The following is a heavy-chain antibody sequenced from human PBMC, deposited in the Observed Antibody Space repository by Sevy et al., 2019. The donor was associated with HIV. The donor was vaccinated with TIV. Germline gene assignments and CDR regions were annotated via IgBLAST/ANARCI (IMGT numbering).Heavy chain of an antibody. CDR1: GYTFTSYD. CDR3: ARGRGRRYFADY. Sequence: ASVKVSCKASGYTFTSYDINWVRQATGQGLEWMGWMNPNSGNTGHAQKFQGRVTMTRNTSISTAYMELSSLRSEDTAVYYCARGRGRRYFADYWGQGTLVTASS. V-gene: IGHV1-8*01. J-gene: IGHJ4*02. CDR2: MNPNSGNT. D-gene: IGHD3-9*01.